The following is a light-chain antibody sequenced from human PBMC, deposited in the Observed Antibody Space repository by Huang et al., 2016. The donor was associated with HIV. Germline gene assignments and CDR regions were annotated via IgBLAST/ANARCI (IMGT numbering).Light chain of an antibody. V-gene: IGKV3-15*01. CDR3: QQHNTWPRT. CDR2: AAS. Sequence: EIVLTQSPATLSVSPGERATLSCRARQRVRSNLAWYQQRRGQAPRLLIYAASTRASGIPARFSGSGSGTEVTLTVSSLQSEDFAVYYCQQHNTWPRTFGQGTRV. CDR1: QRVRSN. J-gene: IGKJ1*01.